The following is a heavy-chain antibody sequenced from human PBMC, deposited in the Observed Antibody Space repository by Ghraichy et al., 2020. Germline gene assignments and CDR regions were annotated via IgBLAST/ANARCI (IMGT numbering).Heavy chain of an antibody. CDR3: ARATIRDGMDV. J-gene: IGHJ6*02. V-gene: IGHV4-34*01. CDR2: IDHSGST. Sequence: SETLSLTCAVYGGSFSGYHWTWIRQPPGKGLECIGEIDHSGSTNHNPSLRSRVTMSIDTPRNQFSLKLSYVTAADTAVYYCARATIRDGMDVWGQGTTVTVSS. D-gene: IGHD5-12*01. CDR1: GGSFSGYH.